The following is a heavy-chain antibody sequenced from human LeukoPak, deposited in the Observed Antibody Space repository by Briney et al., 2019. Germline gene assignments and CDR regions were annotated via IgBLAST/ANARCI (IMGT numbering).Heavy chain of an antibody. Sequence: PSETLSLTCAVYGGSFSGYYWSWIRQPPGKGLEWIGEINHSGSTNYNPSLKSRVTISVDTSKNQFSLKLSSVTAADTAVYYCARRAVVMSNFDYWGQGTLVTVSS. CDR1: GGSFSGYY. CDR3: ARRAVVMSNFDY. J-gene: IGHJ4*02. D-gene: IGHD5-18*01. CDR2: INHSGST. V-gene: IGHV4-34*01.